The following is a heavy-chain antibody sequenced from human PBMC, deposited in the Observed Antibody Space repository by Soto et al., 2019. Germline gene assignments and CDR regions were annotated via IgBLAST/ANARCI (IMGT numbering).Heavy chain of an antibody. D-gene: IGHD3-22*01. CDR2: IWYDGRDK. CDR1: GITFSNYG. V-gene: IGHV3-33*01. J-gene: IGHJ4*02. CDR3: VSGYGYVDN. Sequence: QVQLVESGGGVVQPGRSLRLSCAASGITFSNYGTHWVQQAPGKGLEWVAVIWYDGRDKYYADSVKGRFTISRDNSKNTLYLQMNSLTADDTAVYYCVSGYGYVDNWCQGTMVTVSS.